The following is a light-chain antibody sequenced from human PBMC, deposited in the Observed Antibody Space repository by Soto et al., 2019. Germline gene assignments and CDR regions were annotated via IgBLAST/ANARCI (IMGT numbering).Light chain of an antibody. CDR1: QRVGSSY. CDR3: HQYDSSPLT. CDR2: GAS. Sequence: EIVLTQSPGTLSLSPGEKATPSGRASQRVGSSYLAWYQQKPGQAPRLLIYGASSRATGIPDRFSGSGSGTDFTLTISRLEPEDFAVYYCHQYDSSPLTFGGGTKVEIK. V-gene: IGKV3-20*01. J-gene: IGKJ4*01.